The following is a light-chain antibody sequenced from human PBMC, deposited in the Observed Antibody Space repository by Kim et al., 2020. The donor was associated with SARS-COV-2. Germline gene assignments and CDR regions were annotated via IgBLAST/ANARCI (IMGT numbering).Light chain of an antibody. Sequence: SLSASTGDRVTITCRASQGISSYLAWYQQKPGKAPKLLIYAASTLQSGVPSRFSGSGPGTDFTLTISCLQSEDFATYYCQQYYSYSFGQGTKLEI. CDR1: QGISSY. V-gene: IGKV1-8*01. CDR3: QQYYSYS. CDR2: AAS. J-gene: IGKJ2*01.